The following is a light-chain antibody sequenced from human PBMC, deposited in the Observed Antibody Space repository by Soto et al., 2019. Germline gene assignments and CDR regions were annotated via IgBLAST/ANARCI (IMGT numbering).Light chain of an antibody. V-gene: IGKV3D-20*02. CDR2: GAS. CDR3: QHRINWPLT. J-gene: IGKJ4*01. Sequence: EIVLTQSPVTLSLSPGERATLSCRASQSVSNNYLAWYQQKPGQAPRLLIYGASNRATGIPDRFSGSGSGTDFTLTISRLEPEDFAVYYCQHRINWPLTFGGGTKVDIK. CDR1: QSVSNNY.